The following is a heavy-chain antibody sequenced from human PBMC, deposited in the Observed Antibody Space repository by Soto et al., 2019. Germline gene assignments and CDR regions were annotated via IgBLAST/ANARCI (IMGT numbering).Heavy chain of an antibody. V-gene: IGHV4-30-4*01. CDR3: ARRPYFAGSGSLDYFDY. D-gene: IGHD3-10*01. Sequence: QVKLQESGPGLVKPSQTLSLTCTVSGGSISSGDVYWSWIRQAPGKGLEWIGYIYRSGSTKYNPSLKSRLTISVDTAKNQFSLDLSSVTAADTAVYYCARRPYFAGSGSLDYFDYWGQGTQVTVSS. CDR1: GGSISSGDVY. CDR2: IYRSGST. J-gene: IGHJ4*02.